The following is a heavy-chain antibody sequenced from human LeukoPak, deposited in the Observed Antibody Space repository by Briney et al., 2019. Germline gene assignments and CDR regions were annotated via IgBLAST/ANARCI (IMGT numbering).Heavy chain of an antibody. D-gene: IGHD3-9*01. Sequence: PSETLSLTCTVSGGSISSGDYYWSWIRQPPGKGLEWIGYIYCSGSTYYNPSLKSRVTISVDTSKNQFSLKLSSVTAADTAVYYCARVKDDWYYFDYWGQGTLVTVSS. CDR1: GGSISSGDYY. CDR2: IYCSGST. J-gene: IGHJ4*02. V-gene: IGHV4-30-4*01. CDR3: ARVKDDWYYFDY.